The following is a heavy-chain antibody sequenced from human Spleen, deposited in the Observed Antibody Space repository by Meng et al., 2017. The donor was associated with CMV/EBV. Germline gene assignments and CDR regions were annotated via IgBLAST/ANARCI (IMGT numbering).Heavy chain of an antibody. D-gene: IGHD3-3*01. CDR3: ARGSGTILSPMDV. CDR1: GGSISSSSYY. Sequence: GSLRLSCTVSGGSISSSSYYWGWIRQPPGKGLEWIGSIYYSGSTYYNPSLKSRVTISVDTSKNQFSLKLSSVTAADTAVYYCARGSGTILSPMDVWGQGTTVTVS. J-gene: IGHJ6*02. CDR2: IYYSGST. V-gene: IGHV4-39*07.